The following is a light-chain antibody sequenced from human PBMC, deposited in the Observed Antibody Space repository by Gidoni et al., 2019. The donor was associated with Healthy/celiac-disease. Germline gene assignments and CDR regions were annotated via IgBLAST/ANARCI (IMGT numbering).Light chain of an antibody. CDR1: QSISSW. CDR2: KAA. J-gene: IGKJ1*01. Sequence: DIQMTQSPSTLAASVGARVTITCRASQSISSWLAWYQQKPGKTPKLLIFKAAGLESGGPSRFSCSGSGTEFTLTISSLQPDDFATYYCQQYNSYSPPWTFGQGTKVEIK. CDR3: QQYNSYSPPWT. V-gene: IGKV1-5*03.